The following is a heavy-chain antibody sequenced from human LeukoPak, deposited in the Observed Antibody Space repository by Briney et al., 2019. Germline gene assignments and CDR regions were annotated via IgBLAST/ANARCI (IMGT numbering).Heavy chain of an antibody. CDR2: MNPNSGNT. V-gene: IGHV1-8*03. CDR1: GYTFISYD. CDR3: AREGFDV. Sequence: ASVKVSCKASGYTFISYDINWVRQATGQGLEWMAYMNPNSGNTGYAQTFQGRVTITWNTSINTAYMELSSLRSDDTALYYCAREGFDVWGQGTVVTVSS. J-gene: IGHJ3*01.